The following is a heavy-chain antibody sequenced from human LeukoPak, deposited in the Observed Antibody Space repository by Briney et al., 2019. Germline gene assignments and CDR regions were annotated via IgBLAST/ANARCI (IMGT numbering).Heavy chain of an antibody. D-gene: IGHD2-15*01. J-gene: IGHJ4*02. Sequence: GGSLRLSRAASGFTFSSYGMHWVRQAPGKGLEWVAFIRYDGSNKYYADSVKGRFTISRDNDKNTLYLQMNSLRAEATAVYYCAKPHVRGREYSAFDYWGQGTLVTVSS. CDR1: GFTFSSYG. CDR3: AKPHVRGREYSAFDY. V-gene: IGHV3-30*02. CDR2: IRYDGSNK.